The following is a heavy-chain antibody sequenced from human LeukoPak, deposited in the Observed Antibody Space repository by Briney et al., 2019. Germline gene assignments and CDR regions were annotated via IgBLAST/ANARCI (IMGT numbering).Heavy chain of an antibody. V-gene: IGHV1-2*02. CDR1: GYTFTGYY. D-gene: IGHD1-1*01. CDR3: ARGAGTTTWFDP. Sequence: ASVKVSCKASGYTFTGYYIHWVRQAPGQGLEWMGWINPNSGDTNYAQNFQGRVTMTKDTSTSTAYMELSRLKSDDTAVYYCARGAGTTTWFDPWGQGTLVTVSS. J-gene: IGHJ5*02. CDR2: INPNSGDT.